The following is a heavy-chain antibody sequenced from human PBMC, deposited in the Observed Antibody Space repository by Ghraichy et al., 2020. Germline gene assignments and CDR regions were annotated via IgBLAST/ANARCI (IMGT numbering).Heavy chain of an antibody. CDR2: IWHDGSKT. CDR3: ATDKGAAAFDY. CDR1: GFTLSDYG. J-gene: IGHJ4*02. D-gene: IGHD2-15*01. Sequence: LTCAASGFTLSDYGMHWVRQAPGEGLEWVAVIWHDGSKTIHADSVKGRFTISRDNSKNTLYLEMSSLRAEDTAVYYCATDKGAAAFDYWGQGTLVTVSS. V-gene: IGHV3-33*01.